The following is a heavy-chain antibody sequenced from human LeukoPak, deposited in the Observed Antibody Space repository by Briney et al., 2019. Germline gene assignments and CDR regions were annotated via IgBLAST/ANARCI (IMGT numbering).Heavy chain of an antibody. CDR3: AKDPYYYDSSGYYLLGPFDY. V-gene: IGHV3-23*01. Sequence: PGGSLRLSCAASGFTSSSYAMSWVRQAPGKGLEWVSAISGSGGSTYYADSVKGRFTISRDNSKNTLYLQMNSLRAEDTAVYYCAKDPYYYDSSGYYLLGPFDYWGQGTLVTVSS. J-gene: IGHJ4*02. CDR2: ISGSGGST. D-gene: IGHD3-22*01. CDR1: GFTSSSYA.